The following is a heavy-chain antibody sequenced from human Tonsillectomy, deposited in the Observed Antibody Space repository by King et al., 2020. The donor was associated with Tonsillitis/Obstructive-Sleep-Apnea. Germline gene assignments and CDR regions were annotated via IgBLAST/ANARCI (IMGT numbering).Heavy chain of an antibody. CDR2: IYYSGVT. CDR1: GGAISTFH. J-gene: IGHJ5*02. CDR3: ARHHVRTPRSWFDP. V-gene: IGHV4-59*08. Sequence: LQLQESGPGLVKPSETLSLTCTISGGAISTFHYNWIRQTPGKGLEWIGYIYYSGVTNYNPPLKGRVTISLDTSTNQFSLNLRSVTAADTAVYYCARHHVRTPRSWFDPWGQGILVTVSA. D-gene: IGHD4-23*01.